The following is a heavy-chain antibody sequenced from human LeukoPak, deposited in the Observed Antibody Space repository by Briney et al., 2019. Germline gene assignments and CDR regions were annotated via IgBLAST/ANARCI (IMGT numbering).Heavy chain of an antibody. Sequence: SETLSLTCTVSGGSISSSSYYWGWIRQPPGKGLEWIGRIYYSGSTYYNPSLKSRVTISVHTSKNQFSLKLSSVTAADTAVYYCARGRGVRGGNFDYWGQGTLVTVSS. J-gene: IGHJ4*02. CDR2: IYYSGST. V-gene: IGHV4-39*07. D-gene: IGHD3-10*01. CDR3: ARGRGVRGGNFDY. CDR1: GGSISSSSYY.